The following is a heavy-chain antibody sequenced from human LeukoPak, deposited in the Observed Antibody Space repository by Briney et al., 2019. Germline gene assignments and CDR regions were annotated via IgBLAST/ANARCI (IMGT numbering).Heavy chain of an antibody. D-gene: IGHD4-17*01. CDR2: INSDGSST. Sequence: PGGSLRLSCAASGFTFSSYWMHWVRQAPGKGLVWVSRINSDGSSTSYADSVKGRFTISRDNAKNTLYLQTNSLRAEDTAVYYCARDTVRGRLPDYWGQGTLVTVSS. CDR1: GFTFSSYW. V-gene: IGHV3-74*01. CDR3: ARDTVRGRLPDY. J-gene: IGHJ4*02.